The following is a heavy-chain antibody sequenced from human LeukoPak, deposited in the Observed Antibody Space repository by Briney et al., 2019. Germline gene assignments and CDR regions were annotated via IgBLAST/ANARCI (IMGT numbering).Heavy chain of an antibody. V-gene: IGHV4-31*03. J-gene: IGHJ3*02. Sequence: AHTLSLTCTVSGGSISSGDSYLSMIRQLPGKGLDWIRYIYYSGTTYYNPSLKSRLTISVDTSKNQFSLKLSSVTAADTAVYYCARNGYCSGGSCYSNNAFDIWGQGTMVTVSS. CDR1: GGSISSGDSY. D-gene: IGHD2-15*01. CDR2: IYYSGTT. CDR3: ARNGYCSGGSCYSNNAFDI.